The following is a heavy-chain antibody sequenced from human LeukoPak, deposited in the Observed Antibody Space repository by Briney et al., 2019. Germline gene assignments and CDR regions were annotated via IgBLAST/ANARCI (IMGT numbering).Heavy chain of an antibody. CDR2: IYYTGST. CDR1: GGSISSTGYY. D-gene: IGHD4-11*01. CDR3: ARLVPSTVTTDDYYFDY. V-gene: IGHV4-31*03. J-gene: IGHJ4*02. Sequence: SETLSLTCIISGGSISSTGYYWSWIRQHPGKALEWIAYIYYTGSTNYNPSLESRLSISVDTSKNHFSLKMTSVTAADTAIYYCARLVPSTVTTDDYYFDYWGQGTLVTVSS.